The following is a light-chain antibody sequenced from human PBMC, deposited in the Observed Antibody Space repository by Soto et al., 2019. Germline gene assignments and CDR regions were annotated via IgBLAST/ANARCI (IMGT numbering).Light chain of an antibody. Sequence: QSVLTQPPSASGTPGQRVTISCSGSSSNIESNTVNWYQQLPGTAPKLLIYSNNQRPSGVPARFSGSKSGTSASLAISGLQSEVEADYYCAAWDDTLNGWVFGGGTKVTVL. CDR2: SNN. J-gene: IGLJ3*02. V-gene: IGLV1-44*01. CDR3: AAWDDTLNGWV. CDR1: SSNIESNT.